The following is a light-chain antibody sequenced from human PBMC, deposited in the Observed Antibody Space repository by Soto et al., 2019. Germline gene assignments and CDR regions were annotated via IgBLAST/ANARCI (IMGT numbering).Light chain of an antibody. CDR3: SSYTSRTSVV. Sequence: QSVLTQPASVSGSPGQSITISCTGTRSDVGGYNYVSWYQQHPGKAPKLIIYDVSSRPSGVSYRFSGSKSGNTASLTVSGLQLEDEADYYCSSYTSRTSVVFGGGTKLTVL. CDR2: DVS. V-gene: IGLV2-14*03. CDR1: RSDVGGYNY. J-gene: IGLJ2*01.